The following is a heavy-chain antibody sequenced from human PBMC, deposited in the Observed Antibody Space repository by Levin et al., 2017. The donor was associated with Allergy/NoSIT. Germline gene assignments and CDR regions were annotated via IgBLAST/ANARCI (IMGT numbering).Heavy chain of an antibody. CDR1: GASISSDY. CDR2: IYNSGTT. V-gene: IGHV4-59*01. D-gene: IGHD3-22*01. J-gene: IGHJ5*02. CDR3: ARETFHYYGSKGQMWTNWFDP. Sequence: NSSETLSLTCNVSGASISSDYWSWLRQPPGKGLEWIGYIYNSGTTKYNPSLQSRVTISMDTSKNQFSLKVTSVTAADTAVYYCARETFHYYGSKGQMWTNWFDPWGQGTLVTVSS.